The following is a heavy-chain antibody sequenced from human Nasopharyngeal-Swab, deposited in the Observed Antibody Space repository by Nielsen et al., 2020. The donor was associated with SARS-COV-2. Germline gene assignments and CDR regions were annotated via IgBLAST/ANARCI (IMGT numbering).Heavy chain of an antibody. D-gene: IGHD6-6*01. CDR1: GRSISGSDW. Sequence: SEPLSLTCAVSGRSISGSDWWSCVRQPPGRGLEWIGETSPDGGTNYNPSLKGRVLVSVDRSKNLFSLSLKSVTAADTAVYYCASSSSEKRGHDSWGQGTLVTVSS. CDR2: TSPDGGT. V-gene: IGHV4-4*02. CDR3: ASSSSEKRGHDS. J-gene: IGHJ4*02.